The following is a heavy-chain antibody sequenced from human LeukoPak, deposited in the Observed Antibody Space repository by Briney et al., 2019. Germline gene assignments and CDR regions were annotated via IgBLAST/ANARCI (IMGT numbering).Heavy chain of an antibody. CDR1: GFTFSTYG. J-gene: IGHJ4*02. CDR2: ISYDATYK. V-gene: IGHV3-30*18. D-gene: IGHD3-10*01. CDR3: AKDYYDSGNPSPFDF. Sequence: PGRSLRLSCTASGFTFSTYGIHWVRQAPGKGLEWVAVISYDATYKYYADSVKGRFIISRDTSKNTLHLQMNSLRTEDTALYYCAKDYYDSGNPSPFDFWGQGTLVTVSS.